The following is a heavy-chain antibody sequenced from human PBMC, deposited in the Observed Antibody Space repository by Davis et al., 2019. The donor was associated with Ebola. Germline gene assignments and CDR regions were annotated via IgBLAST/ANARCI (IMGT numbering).Heavy chain of an antibody. Sequence: PSETLSLTCAISGDSVAGGSGGWNWIRQSPSRGLEWLGRTYFNSRWYYDYAVSVKSRITINPDTSKNQFSLHLNSVTPEDTAVYYCARGWLRANFDYWGQGTLVTVSS. CDR1: GDSVAGGSGG. D-gene: IGHD5-12*01. J-gene: IGHJ4*02. CDR2: TYFNSRWYY. V-gene: IGHV6-1*01. CDR3: ARGWLRANFDY.